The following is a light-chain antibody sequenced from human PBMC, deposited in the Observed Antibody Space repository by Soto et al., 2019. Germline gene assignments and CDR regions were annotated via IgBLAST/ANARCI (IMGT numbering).Light chain of an antibody. V-gene: IGKV1-5*01. CDR1: QTITRW. CDR2: DAS. J-gene: IGKJ1*01. Sequence: DIQMRRSPSALSSPVGAPVPITCRASQTITRWMAWYQQKPGKAPKLLIYDASTWESGVPSTFSGTRSGTEFPLTISSLQPDDFATYYCQQYNSYSWTFGQGTKV. CDR3: QQYNSYSWT.